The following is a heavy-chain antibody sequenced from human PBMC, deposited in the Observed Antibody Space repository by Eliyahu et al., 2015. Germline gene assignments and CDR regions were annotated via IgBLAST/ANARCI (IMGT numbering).Heavy chain of an antibody. D-gene: IGHD6-19*01. CDR2: ISYDGSYK. CDR3: AKVLSGWADNPVDD. Sequence: GKGLEWVAVISYDGSYKYYADSVKGRFTISRDNSKNTVYLQMNSLTAEDTAVYYCAKVLSGWADNPVDDWGQGTLVTVSS. V-gene: IGHV3-30*18. J-gene: IGHJ4*02.